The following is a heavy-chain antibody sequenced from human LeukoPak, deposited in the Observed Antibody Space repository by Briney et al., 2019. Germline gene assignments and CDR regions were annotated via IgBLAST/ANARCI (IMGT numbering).Heavy chain of an antibody. CDR3: ARDLSGYSYGLSWYFDL. D-gene: IGHD5-18*01. Sequence: SETLSLTCTVSGGSISSSSYYWGWIRQPPGKGLEWIGSIYYSGSTYYNPSLKSRVTISVDTSKNQFSLKLSSVTAADTAVYYCARDLSGYSYGLSWYFDLWGRGTLVTVSS. CDR1: GGSISSSSYY. V-gene: IGHV4-39*02. J-gene: IGHJ2*01. CDR2: IYYSGST.